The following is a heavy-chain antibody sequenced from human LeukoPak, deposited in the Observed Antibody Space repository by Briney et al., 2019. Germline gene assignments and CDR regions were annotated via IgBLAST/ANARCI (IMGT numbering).Heavy chain of an antibody. Sequence: SETLSLTCTVSGGSISSSSYYWGWIRQPPGKGLEWIGYIYYSGSTNYNPSLKSRVTISVDTSKNQFSLKLSSVTAADTAVYYCARATDCSSTSCFYFDYWGQGTLVTVSS. J-gene: IGHJ4*02. V-gene: IGHV4-61*05. CDR2: IYYSGST. D-gene: IGHD2-2*01. CDR3: ARATDCSSTSCFYFDY. CDR1: GGSISSSSYY.